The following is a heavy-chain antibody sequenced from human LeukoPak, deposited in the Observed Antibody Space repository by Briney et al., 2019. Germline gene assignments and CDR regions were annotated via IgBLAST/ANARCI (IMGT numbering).Heavy chain of an antibody. CDR1: GYTFTSYD. CDR2: MNPNSGNT. Sequence: GASVKVSCKASGYTFTSYDINWVRQATGQGLEWMGWMNPNSGNTGYAQKFQGRVTITADESTSTAYMELSSLRSEDTAVYYCARDPEPPSYCSSTSCAGAWPTHHYWGQGTLVTVSS. J-gene: IGHJ4*02. V-gene: IGHV1-8*03. CDR3: ARDPEPPSYCSSTSCAGAWPTHHY. D-gene: IGHD2-2*01.